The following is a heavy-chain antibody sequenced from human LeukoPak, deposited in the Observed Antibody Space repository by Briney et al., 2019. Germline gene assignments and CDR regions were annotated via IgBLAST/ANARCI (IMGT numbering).Heavy chain of an antibody. CDR2: INPSGGST. CDR3: ARGSGSSWTGYYYYYYMDV. V-gene: IGHV1-46*01. J-gene: IGHJ6*03. Sequence: ASVKVSCKASGYTFTSYYMHWVRQAPGQGLEWMGIINPSGGSTSYAQKFQGRVTMTRNTSISTAYMELSSLRSEDTAVYYCARGSGSSWTGYYYYYYMDVWGKGTTVTISS. CDR1: GYTFTSYY. D-gene: IGHD6-13*01.